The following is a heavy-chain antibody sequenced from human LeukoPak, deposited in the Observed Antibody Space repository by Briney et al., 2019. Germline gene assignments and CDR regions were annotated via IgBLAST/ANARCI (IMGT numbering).Heavy chain of an antibody. D-gene: IGHD6-19*01. V-gene: IGHV3-74*01. CDR3: ARVPHYSSGREYFQH. CDR1: GFTFSSYW. J-gene: IGHJ1*01. Sequence: PGGSLRLSCAASGFTFSSYWMHWVRQALGKGLVWVSRINSDGSSTSYADSVKGRFTISRDNAKNTLYLQMNSLRAEDTAVYYCARVPHYSSGREYFQHWGQGTLVTVSS. CDR2: INSDGSST.